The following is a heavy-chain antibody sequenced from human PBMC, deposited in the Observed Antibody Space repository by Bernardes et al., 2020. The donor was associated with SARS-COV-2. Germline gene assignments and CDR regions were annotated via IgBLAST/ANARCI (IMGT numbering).Heavy chain of an antibody. CDR2: VSYDGSDK. J-gene: IGHJ4*02. D-gene: IGHD1-1*01. V-gene: IGHV3-30*18. CDR1: GFTFISYG. CDR3: AKGIWNPTTPFEH. Sequence: GGSLRLSCAASGFTFISYGMHWVRQAPGKGLEWVDGVSYDGSDKYFADSVRGRFTITRDNSKNTVYLQMNSLRTEDTALYYCAKGIWNPTTPFEHWGQGTLVTVSS.